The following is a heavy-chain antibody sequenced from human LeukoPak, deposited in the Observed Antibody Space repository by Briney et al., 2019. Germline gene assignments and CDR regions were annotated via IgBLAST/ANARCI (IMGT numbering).Heavy chain of an antibody. Sequence: PGRSLRLSCAASGFTFSSYGMHWVRQAPGKGLEWVAVISYDGSNKYYVDSVKGRFTISRDNSKNTLYLQMNSLRAEDTAVYYCAKELYPYYYYYGMDVWGQGTTVTVSS. J-gene: IGHJ6*02. V-gene: IGHV3-30*18. CDR2: ISYDGSNK. CDR3: AKELYPYYYYYGMDV. CDR1: GFTFSSYG. D-gene: IGHD2-2*02.